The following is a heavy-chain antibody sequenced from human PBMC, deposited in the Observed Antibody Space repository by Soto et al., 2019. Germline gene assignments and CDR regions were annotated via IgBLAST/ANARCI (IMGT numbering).Heavy chain of an antibody. D-gene: IGHD4-17*01. CDR2: ISWNSGSI. V-gene: IGHV3-9*01. CDR1: GFTFDDYA. CDR3: AKDRSTSFQSGHDYGDYPELDLRAPSNAFDI. Sequence: GGSLRLSCAASGFTFDDYAMHWVRQAPGKGLEWVSGISWNSGSIGYADSVKGRFTISRDNAKNSLYLQMNSLRAEDTALYYCAKDRSTSFQSGHDYGDYPELDLRAPSNAFDIWGQGTMVTVSS. J-gene: IGHJ3*02.